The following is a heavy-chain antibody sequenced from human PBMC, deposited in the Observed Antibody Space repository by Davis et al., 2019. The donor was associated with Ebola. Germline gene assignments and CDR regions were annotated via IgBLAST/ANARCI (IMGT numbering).Heavy chain of an antibody. CDR2: IRSKANSYAT. Sequence: GESLKISCAASGFTFSGSAMHWVRQASGKGLEWVGRIRSKANSYATAYAASVKGRFTISRDDSKNTLYLQMNSLRAEDTAVYYCAKGITMIVVVITPDAFDIWGQGTMVTVSS. J-gene: IGHJ3*02. V-gene: IGHV3-73*01. CDR3: AKGITMIVVVITPDAFDI. D-gene: IGHD3-22*01. CDR1: GFTFSGSA.